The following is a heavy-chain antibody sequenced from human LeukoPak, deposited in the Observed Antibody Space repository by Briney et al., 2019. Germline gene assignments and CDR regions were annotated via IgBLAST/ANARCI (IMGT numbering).Heavy chain of an antibody. J-gene: IGHJ4*02. CDR2: IYASGTA. Sequence: SETLSLTCTVSGGSISGLYWSWIRQPAGKGLEWIGRIYASGTANYNPSLQSRVIMSADRSKNQFSLELKSVTAADTAVYYCARVSPGYLYYLDFWGQGTLVTVSS. D-gene: IGHD3-9*01. CDR1: GGSISGLY. V-gene: IGHV4-4*07. CDR3: ARVSPGYLYYLDF.